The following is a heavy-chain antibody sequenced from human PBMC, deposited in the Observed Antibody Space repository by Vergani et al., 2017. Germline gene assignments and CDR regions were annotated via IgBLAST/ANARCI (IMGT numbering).Heavy chain of an antibody. CDR1: GFTFSSYW. Sequence: EVQLVESGGGLVQPGGSLRLSCAASGFTFSSYWMSWVRQAPGKGLEWVANIKQDGSEKYYVDSVKGRFTISRDNAKNSLYLQMNSLRAEDTAVYYCASDVVDRYYYYGMDVWGQGTTVTVSS. D-gene: IGHD2-21*01. CDR2: IKQDGSEK. V-gene: IGHV3-7*03. CDR3: ASDVVDRYYYYGMDV. J-gene: IGHJ6*02.